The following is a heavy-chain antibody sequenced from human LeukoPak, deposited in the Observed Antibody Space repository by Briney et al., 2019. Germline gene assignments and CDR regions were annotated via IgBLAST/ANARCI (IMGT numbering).Heavy chain of an antibody. D-gene: IGHD6-25*01. CDR2: ISAYDGNT. Sequence: ASVKVSCKASGYTFNTYGISWVRQAPGQGLEWMGWISAYDGNTNYAQKLQGRVTMTTDTSTSTAYMELRSLRSDDTAVYYCASADPRLYTIRYFEYWGQGTLVTVPS. CDR3: ASADPRLYTIRYFEY. V-gene: IGHV1-18*01. J-gene: IGHJ4*02. CDR1: GYTFNTYG.